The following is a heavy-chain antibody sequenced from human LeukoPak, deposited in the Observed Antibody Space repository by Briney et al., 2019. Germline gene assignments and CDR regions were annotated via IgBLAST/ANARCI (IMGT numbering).Heavy chain of an antibody. Sequence: ASVKVSCKASGYTFTSYGISWVRQAPGQGLEWMGWINPNSGGTNYAQKFQGRVTMTRDTSISTAYMELSRLRSDDTAVYYCARKAAAADFSLLDYWGQGTLVTVSS. CDR1: GYTFTSYG. V-gene: IGHV1-2*02. CDR2: INPNSGGT. CDR3: ARKAAAADFSLLDY. D-gene: IGHD6-13*01. J-gene: IGHJ4*02.